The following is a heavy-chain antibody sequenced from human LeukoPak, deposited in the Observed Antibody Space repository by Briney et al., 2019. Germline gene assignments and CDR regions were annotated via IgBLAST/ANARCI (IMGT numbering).Heavy chain of an antibody. CDR1: GDSISGTNW. D-gene: IGHD6-13*01. Sequence: PSETLSLTCAVSGDSISGTNWWSWVRQSPGKGLEWIGEMYHTGSSNYNPSLKSRVTISVDKSKNQFSLKLSSVTAADTAVYFCARDRQLVDFDYWGQGTLVTVSS. CDR3: ARDRQLVDFDY. V-gene: IGHV4-4*02. CDR2: MYHTGSS. J-gene: IGHJ4*02.